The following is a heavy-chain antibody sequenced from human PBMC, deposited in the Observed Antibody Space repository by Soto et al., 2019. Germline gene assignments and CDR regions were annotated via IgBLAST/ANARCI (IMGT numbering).Heavy chain of an antibody. V-gene: IGHV1-69*12. Sequence: QAQLVQSGAEVRKPGSSVRVSCKSSGGRFNTYVITWVRQAPGQGLEWMGGIIPVYRTTMYAQHFEDRVTITADESTSTAYMEVSSLRSEDTAVYYCARWDSRGYYMDVWGQGTTVTVSS. D-gene: IGHD3-10*01. J-gene: IGHJ6*03. CDR3: ARWDSRGYYMDV. CDR2: IIPVYRTT. CDR1: GGRFNTYV.